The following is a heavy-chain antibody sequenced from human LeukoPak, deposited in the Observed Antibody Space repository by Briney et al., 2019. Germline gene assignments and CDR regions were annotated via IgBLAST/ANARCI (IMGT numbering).Heavy chain of an antibody. Sequence: SETLSLTCTVSGDSITSYNWNWIRQPPGKGLEWIGSFSYSGSTNYNPSLKSRVTILVDTSKSQFSLKLTSVTAADTAVYYCVTYDQQLAFDNWGQGTLVTVSS. D-gene: IGHD6-13*01. CDR1: GDSITSYN. CDR3: VTYDQQLAFDN. J-gene: IGHJ4*02. CDR2: FSYSGST. V-gene: IGHV4-59*08.